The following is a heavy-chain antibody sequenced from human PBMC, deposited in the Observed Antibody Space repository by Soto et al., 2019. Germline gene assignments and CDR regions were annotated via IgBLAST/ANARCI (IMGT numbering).Heavy chain of an antibody. CDR1: GGSISTSNL. D-gene: IGHD6-13*01. V-gene: IGHV4-4*02. CDR3: ARSPRSIAAGGIDY. Sequence: QVQLQESGPGLVKPSGTLSLTCAVSGGSISTSNLWTWVRQPPGKGLEWIGEIYHSGSTNYNPSLKSRLTLSVDKSKNQFSLKLNSMTAADTAVYYCARSPRSIAAGGIDYWGQGFLVTVSS. CDR2: IYHSGST. J-gene: IGHJ4*02.